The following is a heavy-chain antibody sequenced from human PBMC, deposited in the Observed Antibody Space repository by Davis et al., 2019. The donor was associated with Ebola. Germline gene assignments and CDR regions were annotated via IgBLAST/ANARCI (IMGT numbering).Heavy chain of an antibody. CDR1: GFTFSSYA. CDR3: ARSGLSFGVVKYHYGMDV. J-gene: IGHJ6*04. CDR2: LSGSGGTT. V-gene: IGHV3-23*01. Sequence: GESLKISCAASGFTFSSYAMHWVRQAPGKGLEWVSALSGSGGTTYYAGSVKGRFTVSRDNSKKTMYLQMNSLRAEDTAVYYCARSGLSFGVVKYHYGMDVWGKGTTVTVSS. D-gene: IGHD3-3*01.